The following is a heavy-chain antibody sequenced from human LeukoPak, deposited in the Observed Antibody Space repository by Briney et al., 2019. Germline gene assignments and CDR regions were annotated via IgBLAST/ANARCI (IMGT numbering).Heavy chain of an antibody. Sequence: GGSLRLSCKASGYTFTNYSVHWVRQAPGQRLEWMGWINPGNGYTKFSQKFQGRVTITRDTSASTAYMELRSLRSEDTAQYYCARVLDYYFDYWGQGTLVTVSS. J-gene: IGHJ4*02. CDR3: ARVLDYYFDY. V-gene: IGHV1-3*01. CDR1: GYTFTNYS. D-gene: IGHD3/OR15-3a*01. CDR2: INPGNGYT.